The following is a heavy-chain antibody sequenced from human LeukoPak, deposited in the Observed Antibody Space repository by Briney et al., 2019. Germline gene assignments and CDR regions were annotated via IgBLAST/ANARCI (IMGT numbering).Heavy chain of an antibody. CDR2: ISYDGSNK. CDR3: ARDREYSYGLTWLDY. Sequence: GRSLRLSCAASGFTFSSYAMHWVRQAPGKGPEWVAVISYDGSNKYYADSVKGRFTISRDNSKNTLYLQMNSLRAEDTAVYYCARDREYSYGLTWLDYWGQGTLVTVSS. J-gene: IGHJ4*02. V-gene: IGHV3-30-3*01. D-gene: IGHD5-18*01. CDR1: GFTFSSYA.